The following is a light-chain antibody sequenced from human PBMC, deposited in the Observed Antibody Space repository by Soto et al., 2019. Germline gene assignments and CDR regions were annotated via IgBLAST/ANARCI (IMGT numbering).Light chain of an antibody. J-gene: IGKJ4*01. Sequence: DIQMTQSPSSLSASVGYRVTITCLASQSISSYLNWYQQKPGKAPKLLIYAASSLQSGVPSRFSGSGPGTDFTLTISSLQPEDFETYYCQQSYSTPLTFGGGTTVDIK. CDR1: QSISSY. V-gene: IGKV1-39*01. CDR3: QQSYSTPLT. CDR2: AAS.